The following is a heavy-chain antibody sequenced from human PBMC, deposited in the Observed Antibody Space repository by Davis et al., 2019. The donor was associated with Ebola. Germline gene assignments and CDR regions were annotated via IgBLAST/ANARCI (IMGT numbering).Heavy chain of an antibody. D-gene: IGHD3-22*01. CDR2: ITASGSSI. J-gene: IGHJ1*01. Sequence: GESLKISCAASGFTFSRYTMNWVRQAPGKGLEWVSSITASGSSIYYVDSVKGRFTISRDNAKNSLYLQMNSLRAEDTALYYCARRKEGDSSDDLQYWGQGTLVTVSS. CDR1: GFTFSRYT. V-gene: IGHV3-21*06. CDR3: ARRKEGDSSDDLQY.